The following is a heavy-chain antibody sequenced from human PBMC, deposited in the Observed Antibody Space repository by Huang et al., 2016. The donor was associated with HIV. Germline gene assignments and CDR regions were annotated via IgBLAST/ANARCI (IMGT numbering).Heavy chain of an antibody. D-gene: IGHD1-26*01. Sequence: VQLVESGGGLVRPGGSLRLSCAASGFSFDSYSMTWVRQAPGKTLEWLGYISSSGGNIYYADSVKGRFTISRDNARNSLFLQLSSLRVEDTAVYHCVRDAGGKNFWGQGTLVSVSS. V-gene: IGHV3-48*01. CDR1: GFSFDSYS. J-gene: IGHJ4*02. CDR3: VRDAGGKNF. CDR2: ISSSGGNI.